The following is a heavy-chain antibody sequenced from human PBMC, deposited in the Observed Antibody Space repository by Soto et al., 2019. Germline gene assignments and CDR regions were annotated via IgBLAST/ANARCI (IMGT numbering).Heavy chain of an antibody. V-gene: IGHV1-69*13. CDR2: IIPIFGTA. D-gene: IGHD5-12*01. Sequence: ASVKVSCKASGGTFSSYAISWVRQAPGQGLEWMGGIIPIFGTANYAQKFQGRVTITADESTSTAYMELSSLRSEDTAVYYCALDGYNYFDYWGQGTLVTVSS. J-gene: IGHJ4*02. CDR3: ALDGYNYFDY. CDR1: GGTFSSYA.